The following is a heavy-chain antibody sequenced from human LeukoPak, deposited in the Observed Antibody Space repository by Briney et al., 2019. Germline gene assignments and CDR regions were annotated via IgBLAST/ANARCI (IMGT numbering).Heavy chain of an antibody. Sequence: GGSLRLSCAASGFTFSSYGMSWVRQAPGKGLEWVSAISGSGYSTYYADSVKGRFTISRDNSKNTLYLQMSSLRAEDTAVYYCAKSNGYGLIDIWGQGTMVTVSS. CDR2: ISGSGYST. V-gene: IGHV3-23*01. CDR3: AKSNGYGLIDI. D-gene: IGHD3-22*01. CDR1: GFTFSSYG. J-gene: IGHJ3*02.